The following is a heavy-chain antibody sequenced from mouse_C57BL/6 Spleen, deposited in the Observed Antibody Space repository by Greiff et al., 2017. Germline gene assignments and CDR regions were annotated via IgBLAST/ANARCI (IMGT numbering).Heavy chain of an antibody. D-gene: IGHD2-12*01. V-gene: IGHV1-69*01. CDR2: IDPSDSYT. CDR1: GYTFTSYW. Sequence: QVQLQQPGAELVMPGASVKLSCKASGYTFTSYWMHWMKQRPGQGLEWIGEIDPSDSYTNYNQKFKGKSTLTVDKSSSTAYMQLSSLTSEDSAVYYCARSLLYDYAMDYWGQGTSVTVSS. J-gene: IGHJ4*01. CDR3: ARSLLYDYAMDY.